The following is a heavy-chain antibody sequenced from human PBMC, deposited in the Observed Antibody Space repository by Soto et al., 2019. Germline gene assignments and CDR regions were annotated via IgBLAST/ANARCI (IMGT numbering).Heavy chain of an antibody. V-gene: IGHV1-18*01. CDR2: ISAYNGNT. D-gene: IGHD1-26*01. CDR1: GYTFTSYG. J-gene: IGHJ4*02. CDR3: ARYPGTRSDY. Sequence: QVQLVQSGAEVKKPGASVKVSCKASGYTFTSYGISWVRQAPGQGLEWMGWISAYNGNTNYAQKLQGRVTMTTDTSSSIGYMEVSSLRPVDTAVYYCARYPGTRSDYWGQGTLVTVSS.